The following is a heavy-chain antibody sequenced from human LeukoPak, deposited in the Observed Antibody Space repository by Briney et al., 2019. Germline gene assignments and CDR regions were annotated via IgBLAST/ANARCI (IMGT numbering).Heavy chain of an antibody. J-gene: IGHJ4*02. V-gene: IGHV3-48*04. CDR3: ARVSGQWLVDY. CDR1: GFIFSDYN. Sequence: GGSLRLSCEASGFIFSDYNMNWVRQAPGKGLEWLSYIDSSSSTIYYADSVKGRFAISRDNAKNSLYLQMNSLRAEDTAVYYCARVSGQWLVDYWGQGTLVTVSS. CDR2: IDSSSSTI. D-gene: IGHD6-19*01.